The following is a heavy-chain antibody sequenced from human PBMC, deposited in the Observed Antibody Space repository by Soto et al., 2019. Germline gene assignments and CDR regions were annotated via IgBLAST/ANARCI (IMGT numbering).Heavy chain of an antibody. CDR2: ISAYNGNT. J-gene: IGHJ4*02. D-gene: IGHD3-9*01. Sequence: SLKVSCKASVYTFTSYGISWVRQAPGQGLEWMGWISAYNGNTNYAQKLQGRVTMTTDTSTSTAYMELRSLRSDDTAVYYCARVRYFEWLDRSDFDYWGQGTLVTVSS. V-gene: IGHV1-18*01. CDR1: VYTFTSYG. CDR3: ARVRYFEWLDRSDFDY.